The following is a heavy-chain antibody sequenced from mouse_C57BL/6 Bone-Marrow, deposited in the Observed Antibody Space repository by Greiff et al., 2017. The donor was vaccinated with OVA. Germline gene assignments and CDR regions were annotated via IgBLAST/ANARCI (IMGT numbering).Heavy chain of an antibody. J-gene: IGHJ4*01. V-gene: IGHV8-8*01. CDR1: GFSLSTCGMG. CDR2: IWWDDDK. Sequence: QVTLKESGPGILQPSQTLSLTCSFSGFSLSTCGMGVGWIRQPSGKGLEWLVHIWWDDDKYYNPALKRRLTISKATTKHQVFLKIANVDTADTATYYFARITGWLLQGHAMDYWGQGTSVTVSS. D-gene: IGHD2-3*01. CDR3: ARITGWLLQGHAMDY.